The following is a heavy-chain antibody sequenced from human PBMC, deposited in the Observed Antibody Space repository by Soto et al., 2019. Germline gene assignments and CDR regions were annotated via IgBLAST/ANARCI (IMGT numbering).Heavy chain of an antibody. Sequence: SETLSLTCTVSGGSISSYYWSWIRQPPGKGLEWIGYIYYSGSINYNPSLKSRVTISVDTSKNQFSLKLSSVTAADTAVYYCARLSGSAAADSAWGQGTLVTVSS. V-gene: IGHV4-59*08. CDR2: IYYSGSI. CDR1: GGSISSYY. CDR3: ARLSGSAAADSA. J-gene: IGHJ5*02. D-gene: IGHD6-13*01.